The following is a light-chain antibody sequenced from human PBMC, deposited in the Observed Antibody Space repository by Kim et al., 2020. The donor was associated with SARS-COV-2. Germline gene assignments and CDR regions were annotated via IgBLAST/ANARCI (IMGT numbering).Light chain of an antibody. CDR1: SSNIGSNA. CDR3: AAWDDSLNGPV. V-gene: IGLV1-44*01. CDR2: SNI. J-gene: IGLJ3*02. Sequence: QSVLTQPPSASGTPGQRVTISCFGSSSNIGSNAVSWYQQVPGTAPKLLIYSNIQRPSGVPDRFSGSRSGTSASLAISGLQSEDEADYYCAAWDDSLNGPVFGGGTKLTVL.